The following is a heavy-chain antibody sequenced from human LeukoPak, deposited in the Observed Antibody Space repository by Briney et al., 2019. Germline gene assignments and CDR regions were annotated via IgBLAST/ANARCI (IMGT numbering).Heavy chain of an antibody. Sequence: GASVKVSCKASGGTFSSYAISWVRQAPGQGLEWMGGIIPIFGTANYAQKFQGRVTITADESTSTAYVELSSLRSEDTAVYYCARDSLYYDFWSGYPHDYYYYGMDVWGQGTTVTVSS. V-gene: IGHV1-69*13. CDR1: GGTFSSYA. CDR3: ARDSLYYDFWSGYPHDYYYYGMDV. D-gene: IGHD3-3*01. J-gene: IGHJ6*02. CDR2: IIPIFGTA.